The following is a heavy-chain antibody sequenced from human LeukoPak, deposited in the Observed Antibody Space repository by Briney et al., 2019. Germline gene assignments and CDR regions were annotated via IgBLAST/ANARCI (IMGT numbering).Heavy chain of an antibody. CDR3: ARGPRARLRFLEWLSWFDP. Sequence: KPSQTLSLTCTVSGGSISSGGYYWSWIRQHPGKGLEWIGYIYYSGSTNYNPSLKSRVAISVDTSKNQFSLKLSSVTAADTAVYYCARGPRARLRFLEWLSWFDPWGQGTLVTVSS. D-gene: IGHD3-3*01. J-gene: IGHJ5*02. V-gene: IGHV4-31*03. CDR1: GGSISSGGYY. CDR2: IYYSGST.